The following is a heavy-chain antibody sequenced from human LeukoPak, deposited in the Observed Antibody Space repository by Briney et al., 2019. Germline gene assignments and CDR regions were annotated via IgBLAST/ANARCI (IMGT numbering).Heavy chain of an antibody. V-gene: IGHV3-30*02. Sequence: GGSLRLSCAASGFTFSSHGMHWVRQAPGKGLEWVTFIRFDGSNKYYADSVKGRFTISRDNSKNSLYLQMNSLRTEDTALYYCAKDGYCTNGVCEGVLDWGQGTLVTVSS. CDR2: IRFDGSNK. D-gene: IGHD2-8*01. CDR1: GFTFSSHG. CDR3: AKDGYCTNGVCEGVLD. J-gene: IGHJ4*02.